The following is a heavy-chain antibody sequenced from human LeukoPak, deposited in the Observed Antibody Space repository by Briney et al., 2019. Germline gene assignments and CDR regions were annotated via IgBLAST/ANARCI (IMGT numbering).Heavy chain of an antibody. CDR2: IKQNGSET. CDR1: GFTFSSYY. D-gene: IGHD5-18*01. CDR3: ASQYSSGPRDAFDI. Sequence: PGGSLRLSCAASGFTFSSYYMSWVRQAPGKGLEWVANIKQNGSETYYVDSVKGRFTISRDNAKNSLSLQMNSLRAEDTAVYYCASQYSSGPRDAFDIWGQGTMVTVSS. V-gene: IGHV3-7*01. J-gene: IGHJ3*02.